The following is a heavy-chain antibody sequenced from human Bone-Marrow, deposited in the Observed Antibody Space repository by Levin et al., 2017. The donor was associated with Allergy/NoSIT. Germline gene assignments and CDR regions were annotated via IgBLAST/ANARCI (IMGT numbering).Heavy chain of an antibody. D-gene: IGHD3-16*01. V-gene: IGHV3-30*04. CDR2: ISFDGKNK. J-gene: IGHJ6*02. CDR3: ARDPQDYDYIWVAYYYGLDA. Sequence: GGSLRLSCVASGFTFDDYAMHWVRQAPGKGLEWVAVISFDGKNKYYRDSVKGRFTISRDNSKNTLYLQMKSLRAEDTALYYCARDPQDYDYIWVAYYYGLDAWGQGTTVTVSS. CDR1: GFTFDDYA.